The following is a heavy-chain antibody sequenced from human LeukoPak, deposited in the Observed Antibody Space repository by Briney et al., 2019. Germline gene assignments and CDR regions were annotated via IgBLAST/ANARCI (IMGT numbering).Heavy chain of an antibody. CDR2: ISSSGNT. V-gene: IGHV4-39*02. CDR1: GGSTSSGNYY. Sequence: SETLSLTCTVSGGSTSSGNYYWGWIRQPPGKGLEWIGGISSSGNTYYNPSLKSRITISIDTSKNHFSLKLSSVSAADTAVYYCARLEAGPTYYDFWSGYSSFYFDYWGQGTLVTVSS. D-gene: IGHD3-3*01. J-gene: IGHJ4*02. CDR3: ARLEAGPTYYDFWSGYSSFYFDY.